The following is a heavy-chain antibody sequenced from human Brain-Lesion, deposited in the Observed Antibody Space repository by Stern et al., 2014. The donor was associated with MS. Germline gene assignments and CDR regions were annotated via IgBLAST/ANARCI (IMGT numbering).Heavy chain of an antibody. J-gene: IGHJ4*02. V-gene: IGHV1-8*01. Sequence: VQLVESGAEVKKPGASVKVSCKAYGYTFTSYDITWVRPASGHALEWTGWMNPYSGKTGYAQKFKGRVSMTSDPSISTVYMELTSLTSDDTAVYFCARAVRNQLLSEYWGQGTLVTVSS. CDR3: ARAVRNQLLSEY. CDR1: GYTFTSYD. CDR2: MNPYSGKT. D-gene: IGHD2-2*01.